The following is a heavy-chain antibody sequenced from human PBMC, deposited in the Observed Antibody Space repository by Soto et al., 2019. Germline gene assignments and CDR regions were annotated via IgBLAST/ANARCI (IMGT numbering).Heavy chain of an antibody. D-gene: IGHD3-22*01. J-gene: IGHJ4*02. CDR3: VRDWNQYDSGGPGDY. V-gene: IGHV1-3*01. Sequence: KVSCNASGYSFISYPIHWVRQAPGQRLEWMGWINVGNGDTKYSQNFQGRVTLTRDTSAITAYMELSSLRSEDTAVYYCVRDWNQYDSGGPGDYWGQGTLVTASS. CDR2: INVGNGDT. CDR1: GYSFISYP.